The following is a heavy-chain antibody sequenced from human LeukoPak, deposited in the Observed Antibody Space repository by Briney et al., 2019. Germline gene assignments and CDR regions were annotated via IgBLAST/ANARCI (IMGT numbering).Heavy chain of an antibody. CDR3: ARDRGSTGYGLYDY. Sequence: PGGSLRLSCAASGFTFSSYWMAWVRQTPGKGLEWVANIKHDASEKYYVDSVKGRFTISRDNAQNSFYLQMNSLRAEDTAVYYCARDRGSTGYGLYDYWGQGTLVTVSS. D-gene: IGHD5-12*01. V-gene: IGHV3-7*01. CDR1: GFTFSSYW. CDR2: IKHDASEK. J-gene: IGHJ4*02.